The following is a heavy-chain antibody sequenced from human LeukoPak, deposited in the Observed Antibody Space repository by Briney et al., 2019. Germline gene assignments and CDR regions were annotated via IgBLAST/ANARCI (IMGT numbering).Heavy chain of an antibody. D-gene: IGHD3-22*01. J-gene: IGHJ3*01. Sequence: SETLSLTCTVSGGSISSYYWSWIRQPAGKGLEWIGRIYTSGSTNYNPSLKSRVTMSVDTSKNQFSLQLNSVTAADTAVYFCARDGPYDSGAFHFWGQGTMVTVSS. CDR2: IYTSGST. CDR1: GGSISSYY. CDR3: ARDGPYDSGAFHF. V-gene: IGHV4-4*07.